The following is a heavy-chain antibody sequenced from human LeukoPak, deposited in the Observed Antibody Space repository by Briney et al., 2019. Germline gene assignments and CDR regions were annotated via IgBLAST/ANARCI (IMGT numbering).Heavy chain of an antibody. V-gene: IGHV4-59*12. J-gene: IGHJ4*02. CDR2: IYYSGST. CDR3: ARARYSSGWYLDY. Sequence: SETLSLTCTVSGGSISSYYWSWIRQPPGKGLEWIGYIYYSGSTYYNPSLKSRVTISVDTSKNQFSLKLSSVTAADTAVYYCARARYSSGWYLDYWGQGTLVTVSS. D-gene: IGHD6-19*01. CDR1: GGSISSYY.